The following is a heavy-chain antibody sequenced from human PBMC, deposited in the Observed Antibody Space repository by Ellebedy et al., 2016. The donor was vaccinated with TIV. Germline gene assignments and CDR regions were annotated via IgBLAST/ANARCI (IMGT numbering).Heavy chain of an antibody. CDR1: GFTVSTNY. V-gene: IGHV3-15*01. CDR3: TTDYKAVVTAIPYY. Sequence: ETLSLTCAASGFTVSTNYMTWVRQAPGKGLEWIARIRSKTDGGTTEYAAPVKGRFTISRDDSKNTLYLQMNSLKTEDTAVYYCTTDYKAVVTAIPYYWGQGTLVTVSS. D-gene: IGHD2-21*02. J-gene: IGHJ4*02. CDR2: IRSKTDGGTT.